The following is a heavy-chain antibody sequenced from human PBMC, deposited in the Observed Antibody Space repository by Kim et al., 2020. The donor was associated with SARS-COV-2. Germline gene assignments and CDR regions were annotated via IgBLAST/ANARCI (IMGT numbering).Heavy chain of an antibody. CDR3: ARDGGGSGSYFGRVFDY. D-gene: IGHD1-26*01. J-gene: IGHJ4*02. CDR2: ISAYNGNT. V-gene: IGHV1-18*01. Sequence: ASVKVSCKASGYTFTSYGISWVRQAPGQGLEWMGWISAYNGNTNYAQKLQGRVTMTTDTSTSTAYMELRSLRSDDTAVYYCARDGGGSGSYFGRVFDYWGQGTLVTVSS. CDR1: GYTFTSYG.